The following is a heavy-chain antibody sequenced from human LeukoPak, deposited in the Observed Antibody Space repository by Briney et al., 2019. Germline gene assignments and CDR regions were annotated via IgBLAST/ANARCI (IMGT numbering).Heavy chain of an antibody. CDR3: ARWVASPSRGWFDP. V-gene: IGHV1-2*02. D-gene: IGHD3-22*01. CDR1: GFTFNTYA. CDR2: MNPKNGDT. Sequence: GGSLRLSCAASGFTFNTYAMHWVRQAPGQGLEWMGWMNPKNGDTNYAQKFQGRVTMTRDTSISTAYMELNSLRFDDTAVYYCARWVASPSRGWFDPWGQGTLVTVSS. J-gene: IGHJ5*02.